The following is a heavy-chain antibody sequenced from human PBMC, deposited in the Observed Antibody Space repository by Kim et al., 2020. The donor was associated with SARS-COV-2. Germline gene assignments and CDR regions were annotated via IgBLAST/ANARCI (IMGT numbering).Heavy chain of an antibody. V-gene: IGHV3-66*01. Sequence: GRLTLSRDKSKNTLYLQMNSLRAEDTAVYYCASRLLYYYDSSGYPDAFDIWGQGTMVTVSS. J-gene: IGHJ3*02. CDR3: ASRLLYYYDSSGYPDAFDI. D-gene: IGHD3-22*01.